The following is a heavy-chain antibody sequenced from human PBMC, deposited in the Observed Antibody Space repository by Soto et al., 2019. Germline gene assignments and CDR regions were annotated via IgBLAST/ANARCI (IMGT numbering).Heavy chain of an antibody. V-gene: IGHV3-23*01. D-gene: IGHD5-18*01. CDR1: GFTFSSYA. Sequence: EVQLLESGGGLVQPGGSLRLSCAASGFTFSSYAMSWVRQAPGKGLEWVSAISGSGGSTYYADSVKGRFTISRDNSKNTLYLQMNSLRAEDTAVYYCAKDLGYSYGYIYYYGMDVWGQGTTVTVSS. J-gene: IGHJ6*02. CDR3: AKDLGYSYGYIYYYGMDV. CDR2: ISGSGGST.